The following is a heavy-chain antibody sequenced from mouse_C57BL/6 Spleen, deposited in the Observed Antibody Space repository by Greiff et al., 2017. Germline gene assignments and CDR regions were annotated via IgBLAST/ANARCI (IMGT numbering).Heavy chain of an antibody. CDR1: GFTFSSYA. CDR2: ISSGGDYI. J-gene: IGHJ4*01. Sequence: EVQGVESGEGLVKPGGSLKLSCAASGFTFSSYAMSWVRQTPEKRLEWVAYISSGGDYIYYADTVKGRFTISRDNARNTLYLQMSSLKSEDTAMYYCTRDRGYYYGSSSPMDYWGQGTSVTVSS. D-gene: IGHD1-1*01. V-gene: IGHV5-9-1*02. CDR3: TRDRGYYYGSSSPMDY.